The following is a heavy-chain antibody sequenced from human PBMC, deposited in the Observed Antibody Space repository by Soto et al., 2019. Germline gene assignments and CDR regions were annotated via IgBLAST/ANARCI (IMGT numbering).Heavy chain of an antibody. Sequence: ASVKVSCKASGYTFTNYGITWVRQAPGQGLEWMGWISAYNGNTHYTQRLQGRVTMTTDTSTSTAYMELRGLRSDDTAVYYCARGRQLVGYFYYYMDVRGKGTTVTVSS. CDR1: GYTFTNYG. V-gene: IGHV1-18*01. J-gene: IGHJ6*03. CDR3: ARGRQLVGYFYYYMDV. CDR2: ISAYNGNT. D-gene: IGHD6-6*01.